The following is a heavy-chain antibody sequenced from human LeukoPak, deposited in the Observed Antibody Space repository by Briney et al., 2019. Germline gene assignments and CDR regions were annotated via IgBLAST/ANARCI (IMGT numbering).Heavy chain of an antibody. V-gene: IGHV4-61*08. D-gene: IGHD6-13*01. CDR1: GGSISSGDYY. CDR2: IYYSGST. Sequence: SETLSLTCTVSGGSISSGDYYWSWIRQPPGKGLEWLGYIYYSGSTNYNPSLKSRVTISVDTSKNQISLKLSSVTAADTALYYCARGPRIAAGGSNWYFDLWGRGTLVTVSS. J-gene: IGHJ2*01. CDR3: ARGPRIAAGGSNWYFDL.